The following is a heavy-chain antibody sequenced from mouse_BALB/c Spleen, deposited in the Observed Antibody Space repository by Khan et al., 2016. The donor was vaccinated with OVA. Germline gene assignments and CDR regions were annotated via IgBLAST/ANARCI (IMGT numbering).Heavy chain of an antibody. J-gene: IGHJ3*01. Sequence: EVQRVESGGDLVKPGGSLKLSCAASGLTFSSYSMSWVRQTPDKRLEWVASISSDGDYTYYSDSVKGRFTISRDNAKNTLYLQMSSMKAEDTAMDYCPSHLTGSFDYVGQGTLVTVSA. CDR3: PSHLTGSFDY. CDR1: GLTFSSYS. D-gene: IGHD4-1*01. V-gene: IGHV5-6*01. CDR2: ISSDGDYT.